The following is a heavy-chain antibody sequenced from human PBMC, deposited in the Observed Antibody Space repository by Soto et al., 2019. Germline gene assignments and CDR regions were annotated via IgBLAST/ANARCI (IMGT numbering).Heavy chain of an antibody. CDR3: AHMVWQGGPLNYNFWSGPDY. CDR2: IYWDDDK. V-gene: IGHV2-5*02. Sequence: QITLKESGPTLVKPTQTLTLTCTFSGFSLSTSGVGVGWIRQPPGKALEWLALIYWDDDKRYSPSLKSRLTITKDTSKNQVVLTMTNMDPVDAATYYCAHMVWQGGPLNYNFWSGPDYWGQGTLVTVSS. CDR1: GFSLSTSGVG. D-gene: IGHD3-3*01. J-gene: IGHJ4*02.